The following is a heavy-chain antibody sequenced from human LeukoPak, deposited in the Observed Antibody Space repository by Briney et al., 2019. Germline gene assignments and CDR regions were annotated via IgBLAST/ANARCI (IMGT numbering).Heavy chain of an antibody. J-gene: IGHJ4*02. CDR3: ARAARYYYGSGKTGVDY. CDR2: ISHSGST. V-gene: IGHV4-34*01. Sequence: PSETLSLTCAVYGGSFSGYYWSWIRQPPGKGLEWIGEISHSGSTNYNPSLKSRVTISVDTSKNQFSLKLSSVTAADTAVYYCARAARYYYGSGKTGVDYWGQGTLVTVSS. CDR1: GGSFSGYY. D-gene: IGHD3-10*01.